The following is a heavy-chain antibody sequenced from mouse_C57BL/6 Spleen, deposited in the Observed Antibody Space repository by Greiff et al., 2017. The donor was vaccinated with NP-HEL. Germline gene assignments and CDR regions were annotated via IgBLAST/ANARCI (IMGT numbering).Heavy chain of an antibody. CDR2: IYPGGGDT. Sequence: QVQLQQSGAELVKPGASVKISCKASGYAFSSYWMHWVKQRPGRGLEWIGQIYPGGGDTNYNGKFKGKATLTADKPSSTAYMQLSSLTSEVSAVFCGAKEAYYRNYWDYWGQGTTLTVSS. D-gene: IGHD2-14*01. V-gene: IGHV1-80*01. CDR1: GYAFSSYW. J-gene: IGHJ2*01. CDR3: AKEAYYRNYWDY.